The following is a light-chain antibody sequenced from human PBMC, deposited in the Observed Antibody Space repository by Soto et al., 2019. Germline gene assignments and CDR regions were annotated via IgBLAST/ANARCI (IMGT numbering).Light chain of an antibody. V-gene: IGLV1-44*01. J-gene: IGLJ2*01. CDR2: SNN. Sequence: QSVLTQPPSASGTPGQRVTISCSGSSSNIGSNTVNWYQQLPGTAPKLLIYSNNQRPSGVPDRFSGSKSGTSASRAISGLQSEDEADYYWAAWDDSLNGHVVFGGGTKLTVL. CDR3: AAWDDSLNGHVV. CDR1: SSNIGSNT.